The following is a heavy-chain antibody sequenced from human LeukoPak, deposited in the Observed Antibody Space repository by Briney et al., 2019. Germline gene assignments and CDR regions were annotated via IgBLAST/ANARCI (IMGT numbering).Heavy chain of an antibody. J-gene: IGHJ4*02. CDR2: IYNSGST. CDR1: GGSISSYY. V-gene: IGHV4-59*01. CDR3: AGLLNDYGDY. Sequence: SETLSLTCTVSGGSISSYYWSWIRQPPGKGLEWIGYIYNSGSTNYNPSLKSRVTISADTSKNQFSLKLNSVTAADTAVYYCAGLLNDYGDYWGQGTLVTVSS.